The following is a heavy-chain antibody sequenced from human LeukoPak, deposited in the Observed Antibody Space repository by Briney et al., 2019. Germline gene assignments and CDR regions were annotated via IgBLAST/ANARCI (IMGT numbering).Heavy chain of an antibody. CDR1: GYTFTSYD. CDR3: ASLQTHYDFWSGYYNYYYGMDV. J-gene: IGHJ6*02. D-gene: IGHD3-3*01. Sequence: GASVKVSRKASGYTFTSYDINWVRQATGQGLEWMGWMNPNSGNTGYAQKFQGRVTMTRNTSISTAYMELSSLRSEDTAVYYCASLQTHYDFWSGYYNYYYGMDVWGQGTTVTVSS. CDR2: MNPNSGNT. V-gene: IGHV1-8*01.